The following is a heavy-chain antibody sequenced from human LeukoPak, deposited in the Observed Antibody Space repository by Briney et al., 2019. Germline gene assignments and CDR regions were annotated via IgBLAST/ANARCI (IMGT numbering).Heavy chain of an antibody. CDR2: FDPEDGET. J-gene: IGHJ4*02. CDR3: ATGRHYDHVWGSYRPLFDY. CDR1: GYTLTELS. Sequence: GASAKVSCKVSGYTLTELSMHWVRQAPGKGLEWMGGFDPEDGETIYAQKFQGRVTMTEDTSTDTAYMELSSLRSEDTAVYYCATGRHYDHVWGSYRPLFDYWGQGTLVTVSS. D-gene: IGHD3-16*02. V-gene: IGHV1-24*01.